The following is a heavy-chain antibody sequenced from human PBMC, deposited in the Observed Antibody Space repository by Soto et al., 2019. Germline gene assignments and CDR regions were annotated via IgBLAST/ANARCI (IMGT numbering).Heavy chain of an antibody. CDR2: IIPMLGSP. CDR1: GGSFSSYG. D-gene: IGHD3-10*01. CDR3: AQDSYFYGSGTPLRVIGY. Sequence: QLVQSGAEVKEPGSSVKVSCKASGGSFSSYGISWVRQAPGHGLEWMGGIIPMLGSPNYAQKFQGKVTINADESTRTAYIELSSLTSEDTAVYFCAQDSYFYGSGTPLRVIGYWGQGTLVTVSS. V-gene: IGHV1-69*01. J-gene: IGHJ4*02.